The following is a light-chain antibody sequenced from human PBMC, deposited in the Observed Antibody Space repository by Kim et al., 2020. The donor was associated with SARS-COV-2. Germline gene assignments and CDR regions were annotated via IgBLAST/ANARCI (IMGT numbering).Light chain of an antibody. Sequence: EIVLTQSPGTLSLSPGERATLSCRSSQSVTRNYLAWYLQKPGQAPRLLIHGASSRATGIPDRFSGSGSGTDFTLTISRLEPEDFAVYYCQQYGSLITFGQGTRLEIK. CDR3: QQYGSLIT. CDR1: QSVTRNY. CDR2: GAS. V-gene: IGKV3-20*01. J-gene: IGKJ5*01.